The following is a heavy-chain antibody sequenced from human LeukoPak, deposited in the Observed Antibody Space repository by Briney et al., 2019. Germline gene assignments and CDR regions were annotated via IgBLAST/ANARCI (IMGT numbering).Heavy chain of an antibody. Sequence: SETLSLTCAVSGGSISSSNWWSWVRQPPGKGLEWIGEIYHSGSTNYNPSLKSRVTISVDKSKNQFSLRLSSVTAADTAVYYCARERIAAAGTPYWGQGTLVTVSS. V-gene: IGHV4-4*02. CDR2: IYHSGST. CDR1: GGSISSSNW. J-gene: IGHJ4*02. D-gene: IGHD6-13*01. CDR3: ARERIAAAGTPY.